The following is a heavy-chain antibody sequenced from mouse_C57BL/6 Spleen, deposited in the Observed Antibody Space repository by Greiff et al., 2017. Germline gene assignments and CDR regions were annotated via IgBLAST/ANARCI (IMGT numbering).Heavy chain of an antibody. CDR2: IWRGGST. J-gene: IGHJ4*01. V-gene: IGHV2-5*01. Sequence: QVQLQQSGPGLVQPSQSLSITCTVSGFSLTSYGVPWVRQSPGKGLEWLGVIWRGGSTDYNAAFMSRLSITKDNSKSQVFFKMNSLQADDTAIYYCAKENYYGSSYDYAMDYWGQGTSVTVSS. CDR3: AKENYYGSSYDYAMDY. D-gene: IGHD1-1*01. CDR1: GFSLTSYG.